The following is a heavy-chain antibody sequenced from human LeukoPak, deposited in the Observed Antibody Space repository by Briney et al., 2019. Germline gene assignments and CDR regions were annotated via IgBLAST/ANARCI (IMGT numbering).Heavy chain of an antibody. CDR1: GGSISSYY. Sequence: SETLSLTCTVSGGSISSYYWSWIRQPPGKGLEWIGYIYYSGSTNYNPSLKSRVTISVDTSKNQCSLKLSSVTAADTAVYYCASTMVRGVYFDYWGQGTLVTVSS. V-gene: IGHV4-59*01. D-gene: IGHD3-10*01. J-gene: IGHJ4*02. CDR3: ASTMVRGVYFDY. CDR2: IYYSGST.